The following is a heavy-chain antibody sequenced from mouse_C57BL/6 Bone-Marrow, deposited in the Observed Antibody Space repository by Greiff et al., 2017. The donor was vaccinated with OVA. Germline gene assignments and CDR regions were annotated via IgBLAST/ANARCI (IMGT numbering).Heavy chain of an antibody. Sequence: QVQLQQSGAELVKPGASVKISCKASGYTFTDYYINWVKQRPGQGLEWIGEIGPGRGSNYYNEKFKGKATLTADTSSSTAYMKLSSLTSEDSAVYYCARTFVTTFYFDYWGQGTTLTVSS. CDR2: IGPGRGSN. V-gene: IGHV1-77*01. D-gene: IGHD1-1*01. CDR3: ARTFVTTFYFDY. CDR1: GYTFTDYY. J-gene: IGHJ2*01.